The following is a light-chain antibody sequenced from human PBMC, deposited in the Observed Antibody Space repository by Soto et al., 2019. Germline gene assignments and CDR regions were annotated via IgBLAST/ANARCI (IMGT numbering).Light chain of an antibody. CDR3: ISYTGSSTSYV. V-gene: IGLV2-14*01. CDR2: GVS. CDR1: RSDIGSYNY. Sequence: LTQPASVSGSPGQSITISCSGTRSDIGSYNYVAWYQQFPGKTPKILIYGVSNRPSGASSRFSGSKSGNTASLTISGLQAEDEADYYCISYTGSSTSYVFGSGTKVTVL. J-gene: IGLJ1*01.